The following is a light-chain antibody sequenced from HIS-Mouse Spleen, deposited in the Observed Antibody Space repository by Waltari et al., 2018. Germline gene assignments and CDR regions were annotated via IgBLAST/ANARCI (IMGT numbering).Light chain of an antibody. V-gene: IGLV1-47*01. CDR3: AAWDDSLSGRV. Sequence: QSVLTQPPSASGTPGQRVTLSCSGSSSTIGRNYVYWYQQPPGTAPKLLIYRNNQRPSGVPDRFSGSKSGTSASLAISGLRSEDEADYYCAAWDDSLSGRVFGGGTKLTVL. CDR1: SSTIGRNY. CDR2: RNN. J-gene: IGLJ3*02.